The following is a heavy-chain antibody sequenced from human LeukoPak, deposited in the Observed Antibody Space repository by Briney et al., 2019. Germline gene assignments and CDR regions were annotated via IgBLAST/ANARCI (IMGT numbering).Heavy chain of an antibody. CDR3: AHRREDSSGWYASDY. Sequence: SAPTLFKPTQGLTLTCTFSGCSLSASGVGVGWIRQPTGKALEWLAVIYWEGDKRFSPAPKSRPAITKETSKNQVVLTMTNRDPVATATYYCAHRREDSSGWYASDYWGQGTLVTVSS. V-gene: IGHV2-5*02. D-gene: IGHD6-19*01. J-gene: IGHJ4*02. CDR2: IYWEGDK. CDR1: GCSLSASGVG.